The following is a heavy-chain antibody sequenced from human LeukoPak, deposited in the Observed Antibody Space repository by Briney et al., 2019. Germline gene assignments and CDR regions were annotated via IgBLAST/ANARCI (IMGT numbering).Heavy chain of an antibody. D-gene: IGHD4-17*01. J-gene: IGHJ4*02. CDR1: GFTLRTYE. Sequence: GGSLRLSCEASGFTLRTYEMNWVRQSPGKGLEWISYITPSSETISYADSVKGRFTISRDNAKNSLYLQMDSLRAEDTDVYYCARDRLHYGEYEKTFDYWGQGTLVTVSS. CDR3: ARDRLHYGEYEKTFDY. CDR2: ITPSSETI. V-gene: IGHV3-48*03.